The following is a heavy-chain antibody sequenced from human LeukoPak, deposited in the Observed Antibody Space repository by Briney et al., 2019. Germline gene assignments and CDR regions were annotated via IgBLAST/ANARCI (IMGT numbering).Heavy chain of an antibody. Sequence: SETLSLTCTVSGGSVSSYYWSWIRQPPGKGLEWIGNIYDSGSTYYNASLQSRVTISIDTSKNQFSLRLSSVTAADTAMYYCAKSGGYGLIDYWGQGTLVTVSS. D-gene: IGHD1-26*01. CDR2: IYDSGST. V-gene: IGHV4-59*04. CDR1: GGSVSSYY. J-gene: IGHJ4*02. CDR3: AKSGGYGLIDY.